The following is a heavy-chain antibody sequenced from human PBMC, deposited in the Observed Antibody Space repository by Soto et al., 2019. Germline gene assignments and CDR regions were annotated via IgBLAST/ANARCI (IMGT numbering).Heavy chain of an antibody. V-gene: IGHV3-7*01. CDR2: IKPDESEK. CDR3: VRGGSNYAS. D-gene: IGHD4-4*01. CDR1: GFTFRDSC. J-gene: IGHJ5*02. Sequence: GSLRLSCTASGFTFRDSCMTWVRQAPGKGLEWVARIKPDESEKKYADSVKGRFSISRDNAKNSMYLQMDSLRGEDTAVYYCVRGGSNYASWGQGTLVTVSS.